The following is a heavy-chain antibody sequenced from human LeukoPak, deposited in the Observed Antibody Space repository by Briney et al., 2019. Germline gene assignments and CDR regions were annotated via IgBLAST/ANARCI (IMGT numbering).Heavy chain of an antibody. CDR2: IYYSGST. CDR3: ARGRITIFGVAMTYFDY. D-gene: IGHD3-3*01. V-gene: IGHV4-59*12. CDR1: GGSISSYY. Sequence: SETLSLTCTVSGGSISSYYGSWIRQPPGKGLEWIGYIYYSGSTNYNPSLKSRVTMSVDTSKNHFSLKLSSVTAADTAVYYCARGRITIFGVAMTYFDYWGQGTLVTVSS. J-gene: IGHJ4*02.